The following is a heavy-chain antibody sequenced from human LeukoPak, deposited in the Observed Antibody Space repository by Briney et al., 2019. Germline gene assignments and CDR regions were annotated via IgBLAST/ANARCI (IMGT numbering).Heavy chain of an antibody. D-gene: IGHD2-21*01. CDR1: GGSISSSSYY. CDR2: IYYSGST. J-gene: IGHJ5*02. V-gene: IGHV4-39*01. CDR3: ARAYCGGDCYLNWFDP. Sequence: PGGSLRLSCTVSGGSISSSSYYWGWIRQPPGKGLEWIGSIYYSGSTYYNPSLKSRVTISVDTSKNQFSLKLSSVTAADTAVYYCARAYCGGDCYLNWFDPWGQGTLVTVSS.